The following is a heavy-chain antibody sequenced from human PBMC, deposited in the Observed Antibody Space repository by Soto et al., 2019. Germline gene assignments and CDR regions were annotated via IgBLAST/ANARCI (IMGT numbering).Heavy chain of an antibody. J-gene: IGHJ5*02. CDR3: ARDPNNWNYETPYNWIDP. V-gene: IGHV1-69*04. CDR2: IIPILGIA. Sequence: SVKVSCKASGGTFSSYTISWVRQAPGQGLEWMGRIIPILGIANYAQKFQGRVTITADKSTSTAYMELSSLRSEDTAVYYCARDPNNWNYETPYNWIDPWGQGTLVTVSS. CDR1: GGTFSSYT. D-gene: IGHD1-7*01.